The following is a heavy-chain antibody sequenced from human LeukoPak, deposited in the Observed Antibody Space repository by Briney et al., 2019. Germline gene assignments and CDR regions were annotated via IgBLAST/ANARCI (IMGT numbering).Heavy chain of an antibody. CDR1: AGSISTYY. Sequence: SETLSLTCTVSAGSISTYYWSWIRQPPGKGLEWIGYIYTSGNTNYNPSLKSRFTISVDTSKNQFSLEVNSVTAADTAVYYCARHSANGARNASDIWGQGTMVNVSS. J-gene: IGHJ3*02. D-gene: IGHD2-8*01. CDR3: ARHSANGARNASDI. V-gene: IGHV4-4*09. CDR2: IYTSGNT.